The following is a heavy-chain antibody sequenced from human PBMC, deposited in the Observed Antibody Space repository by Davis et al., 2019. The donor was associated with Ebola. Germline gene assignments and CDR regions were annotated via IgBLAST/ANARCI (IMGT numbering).Heavy chain of an antibody. J-gene: IGHJ2*01. D-gene: IGHD6-13*01. CDR1: GGSISSSSYY. CDR3: ARASSSSWYLGYFDL. CDR2: IYYSGST. V-gene: IGHV4-61*01. Sequence: SETLSLTCTVSGGSISSSSYYWSWIRQPPGKGLEWIGYIYYSGSTNYNPSLKSRVTISVDTSKNQFSLKLSSVTAADTAVYYCARASSSSWYLGYFDLWGRGTLVTVSS.